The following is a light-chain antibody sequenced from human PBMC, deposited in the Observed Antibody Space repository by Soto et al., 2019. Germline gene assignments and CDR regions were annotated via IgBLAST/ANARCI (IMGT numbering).Light chain of an antibody. CDR2: EVS. V-gene: IGLV2-14*01. CDR1: SSDVGNYNY. Sequence: QSVLTQPASVSGSPGQSITISCTGTSSDVGNYNYVSWYQQYPGRVPKLMIYEVSNRPSGVSNRFSGSKSGNTASLTISGLQAEDEADYYCSSYTRSSTVVFGGGTKLTVL. J-gene: IGLJ3*02. CDR3: SSYTRSSTVV.